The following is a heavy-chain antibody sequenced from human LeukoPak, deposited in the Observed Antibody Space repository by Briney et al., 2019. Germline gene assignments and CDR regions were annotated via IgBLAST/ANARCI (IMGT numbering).Heavy chain of an antibody. D-gene: IGHD3-10*01. CDR2: INSDGSST. J-gene: IGHJ6*02. V-gene: IGHV3-74*01. CDR3: ATPGAMNYYYYGMDV. Sequence: GGSLRLSCAASGFTFSSYWMHWVRQAPGKGLVWVSRINSDGSSTSYADSVKGRFTISRDNAKNTLYLQMNSLRAEDTAVYYCATPGAMNYYYYGMDVWGQGTLVTVSS. CDR1: GFTFSSYW.